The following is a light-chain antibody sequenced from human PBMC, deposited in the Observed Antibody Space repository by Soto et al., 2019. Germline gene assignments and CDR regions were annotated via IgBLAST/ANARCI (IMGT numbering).Light chain of an antibody. CDR1: QSVNSAY. CDR2: GAS. CDR3: QQFDSLPYT. V-gene: IGKV3-20*01. Sequence: EIVLTQSPATLSLSPGERGTLSCRASQSVNSAYLAWYQQKPGQAPRLLIYGASRRATGIPDRFSNSGSGTDFTLTINRLQPEDFAVYYCQQFDSLPYTFGQRTKLQIK. J-gene: IGKJ2*01.